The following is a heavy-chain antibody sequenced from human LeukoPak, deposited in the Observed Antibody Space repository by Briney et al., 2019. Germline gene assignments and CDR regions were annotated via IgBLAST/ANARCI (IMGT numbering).Heavy chain of an antibody. D-gene: IGHD6-19*01. J-gene: IGHJ4*02. V-gene: IGHV4-59*08. CDR2: IYYSGST. CDR1: GGSISNYY. Sequence: SETLSLTCTVSGGSISNYYWTWIRQPPGKGLGWIGYIYYSGSTNYNPSLRSRVTISVDTSKNQFSLKLTSVTAADTAVYYCARHRPDSSGWYNFDYWGQGTLVTVSS. CDR3: ARHRPDSSGWYNFDY.